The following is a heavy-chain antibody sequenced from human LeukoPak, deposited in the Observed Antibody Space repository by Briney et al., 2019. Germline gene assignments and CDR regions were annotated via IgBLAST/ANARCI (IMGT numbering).Heavy chain of an antibody. CDR2: LNPNSGNT. CDR3: AGIGGFDY. Sequence: GASVKVSCKASGYSFTGYYINWVRQAPGQGLEWMGWLNPNSGNTAYAQKFQGRVTMTRNTSISTAYMELSTLRSEDTAIYYCAGIGGFDYWGQGTLVTVSS. V-gene: IGHV1-8*02. CDR1: GYSFTGYY. D-gene: IGHD3-16*01. J-gene: IGHJ4*02.